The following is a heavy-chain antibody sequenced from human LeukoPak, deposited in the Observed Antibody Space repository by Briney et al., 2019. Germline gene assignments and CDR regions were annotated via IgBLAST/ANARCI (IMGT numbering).Heavy chain of an antibody. CDR2: ISGSGGGT. V-gene: IGHV3-23*01. Sequence: PGGSLRLSRAASGFTFSSYAMSWVRQAPEKGLEWVSTISGSGGGTYYADSVKGRFTISRDDSKNTLYLQMNSLRAEDTAVYYCVKDLGRYRNNCFDYWGQGTLVTVSS. D-gene: IGHD1-26*01. CDR3: VKDLGRYRNNCFDY. J-gene: IGHJ4*02. CDR1: GFTFSSYA.